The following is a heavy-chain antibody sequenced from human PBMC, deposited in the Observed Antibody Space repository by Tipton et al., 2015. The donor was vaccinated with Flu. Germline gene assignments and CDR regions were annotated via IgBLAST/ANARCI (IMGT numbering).Heavy chain of an antibody. V-gene: IGHV1-2*04. D-gene: IGHD3-22*01. CDR1: GYTFTGYY. J-gene: IGHJ4*02. Sequence: QSGPEVKKPGSSVKVSCKASGYTFTGYYMHWVRQAPGQGLEWMGWINPNSGGTNYAQKFQGWVTMTRDTSISTAYMELSRLRSDDTAVYYCARADSSGYGEDYWGQGTLVTVSS. CDR2: INPNSGGT. CDR3: ARADSSGYGEDY.